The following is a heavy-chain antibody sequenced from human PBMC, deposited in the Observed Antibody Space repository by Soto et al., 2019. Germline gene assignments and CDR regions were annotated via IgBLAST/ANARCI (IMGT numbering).Heavy chain of an antibody. CDR3: AKGRLAGGFDY. CDR2: VSATAGTT. J-gene: IGHJ4*02. Sequence: DVQLVDSGGGLVQPGGSLRLSCAASGFTFSNYAMSWVRQAPGKGLEWVSLVSATAGTTYYTDSVKGRFTISRDNSRNTVYPQMNSLRADDTAGYYCAKGRLAGGFDYWGQGTLVTVSS. CDR1: GFTFSNYA. V-gene: IGHV3-23*04. D-gene: IGHD3-16*01.